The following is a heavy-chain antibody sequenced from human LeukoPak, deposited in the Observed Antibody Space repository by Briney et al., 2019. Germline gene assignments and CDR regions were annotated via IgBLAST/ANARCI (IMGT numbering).Heavy chain of an antibody. J-gene: IGHJ4*02. CDR3: ARGEWLQTYYFDY. Sequence: GGSLRLSCAASGFTVSTNYMSWVRQAPGKGLEWVSIIYSGGSTYYADSVKGRFTISRHNSKNTLYLQMNSLRAEDTDVYYCARGEWLQTYYFDYWGQGTLVTVSS. V-gene: IGHV3-53*04. D-gene: IGHD3-3*01. CDR2: IYSGGST. CDR1: GFTVSTNY.